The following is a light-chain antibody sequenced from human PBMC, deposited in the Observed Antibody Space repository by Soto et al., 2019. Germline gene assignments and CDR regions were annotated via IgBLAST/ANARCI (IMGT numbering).Light chain of an antibody. CDR1: QIVSSSY. Sequence: EIVLTQSPGAQSLSPGERATLSCRASQIVSSSYLAWYQQKPGQAPRLLIYGASSRATGIPDRISGSGSGTDFTLTISRLEPEDFAVYYCQQYGRSPGTFGQGTKVEIK. V-gene: IGKV3-20*01. CDR3: QQYGRSPGT. CDR2: GAS. J-gene: IGKJ1*01.